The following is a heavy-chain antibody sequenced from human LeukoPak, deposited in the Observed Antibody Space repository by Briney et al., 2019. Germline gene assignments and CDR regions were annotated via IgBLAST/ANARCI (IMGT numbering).Heavy chain of an antibody. CDR1: GFTFSSYG. Sequence: PGGSLRLSCAASGFTFSSYGMSWVRQAPGKGLEWISDISRSSITIYYADSVKGRFTISRDNAKNSLYLQMNSLRVEDTAVYYCAKNSLSSRLRYFDYWGQGTLVTVSS. CDR3: AKNSLSSRLRYFDY. V-gene: IGHV3-48*01. CDR2: ISRSSITI. J-gene: IGHJ4*02. D-gene: IGHD4-17*01.